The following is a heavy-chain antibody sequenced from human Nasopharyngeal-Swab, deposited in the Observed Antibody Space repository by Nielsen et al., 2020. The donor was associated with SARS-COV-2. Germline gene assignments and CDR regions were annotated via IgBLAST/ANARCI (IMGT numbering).Heavy chain of an antibody. Sequence: GGSLRLSCAASGFTFSSYGMHWVRQAPGKGLEWVAVIWYDGSNKYYADSVKGRFTISRDNAKNTLYLQMNSLRAEDTAVYYCARDVRIFGVVIITYYYYYYMDVWGKGTTVTVSS. V-gene: IGHV3-33*01. J-gene: IGHJ6*03. CDR2: IWYDGSNK. CDR3: ARDVRIFGVVIITYYYYYYMDV. CDR1: GFTFSSYG. D-gene: IGHD3-3*01.